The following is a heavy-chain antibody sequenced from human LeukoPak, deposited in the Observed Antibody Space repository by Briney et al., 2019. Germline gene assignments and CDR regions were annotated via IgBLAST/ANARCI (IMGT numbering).Heavy chain of an antibody. Sequence: GGSLRLSCAASGFTFSSYDMHWVRQATGKGLEWVSAIGTAGDTYYPGSVKGRFTISRENAKNSLYLQMNSLSAGDTAVYYCARDLDGSGIFDYWGQGTLVTVSS. CDR1: GFTFSSYD. D-gene: IGHD3-10*01. V-gene: IGHV3-13*01. CDR3: ARDLDGSGIFDY. J-gene: IGHJ4*02. CDR2: IGTAGDT.